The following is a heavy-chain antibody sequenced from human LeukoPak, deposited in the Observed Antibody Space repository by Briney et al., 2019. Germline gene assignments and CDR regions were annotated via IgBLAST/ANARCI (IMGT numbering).Heavy chain of an antibody. Sequence: ASVKVSCKASGYTFTSYGITWVRQAPGQGLEWMGWISVYNGNTNYAQKLQGRGTMTTDTSKSTAYMELRRLRSDDTAIYYCARDREAAGQKLTDYWGQGTLVTVSS. V-gene: IGHV1-18*01. CDR3: ARDREAAGQKLTDY. D-gene: IGHD6-13*01. CDR1: GYTFTSYG. J-gene: IGHJ4*02. CDR2: ISVYNGNT.